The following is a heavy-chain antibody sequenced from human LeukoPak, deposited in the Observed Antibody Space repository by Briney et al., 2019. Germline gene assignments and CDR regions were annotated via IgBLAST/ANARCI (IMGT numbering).Heavy chain of an antibody. CDR1: GYTLTVYH. D-gene: IGHD2-15*01. CDR2: IHPNTGGT. Sequence: GASVMLSLKASGYTLTVYHLHWLRQPPGQGLEWKGWIHPNTGGTNYAQKFQGRVTMTRDTSISTAYMELSRLGSDDTAVYYCARGRRGYCSGGSCLFDYWGQGTLVTVSS. CDR3: ARGRRGYCSGGSCLFDY. V-gene: IGHV1-2*02. J-gene: IGHJ4*02.